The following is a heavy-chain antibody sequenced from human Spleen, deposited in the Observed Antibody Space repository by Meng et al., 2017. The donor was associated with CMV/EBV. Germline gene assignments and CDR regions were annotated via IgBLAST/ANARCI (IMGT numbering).Heavy chain of an antibody. CDR3: ARSHSKWEPADY. CDR2: IYSGGST. Sequence: GESLKISCAASGFTVSSNYMSWVRQAPGKGLEWVSVIYSGGSTYYADSVKGRFTISRDNSKNTLYLQMNSLRAEDTAVYYCARSHSKWEPADYWGQGTLV. V-gene: IGHV3-66*02. D-gene: IGHD1-26*01. CDR1: GFTVSSNY. J-gene: IGHJ4*02.